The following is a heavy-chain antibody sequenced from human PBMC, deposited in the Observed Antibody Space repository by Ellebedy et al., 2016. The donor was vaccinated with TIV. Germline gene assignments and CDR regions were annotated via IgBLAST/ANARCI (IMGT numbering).Heavy chain of an antibody. V-gene: IGHV4-59*01. D-gene: IGHD4-23*01. CDR3: VTGVGWQPDY. J-gene: IGHJ4*02. CDR2: IDYIGDT. CDR1: GDSINTKY. Sequence: SETLSLXXSLSGDSINTKYWNWVRQPPGKGLEWIGYIDYIGDTNYNPTFKSRVTISADTSKNQFSLRLNSVTAADTAVYFCVTGVGWQPDYWGQGTLVTVSS.